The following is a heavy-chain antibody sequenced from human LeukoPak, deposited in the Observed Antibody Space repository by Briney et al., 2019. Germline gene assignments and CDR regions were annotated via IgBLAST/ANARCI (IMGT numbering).Heavy chain of an antibody. Sequence: PGGSLRLSCAAPGFTFSTYWMHWVRQAPGKGLVWVSHINVDGSGATYADYVKGRFTIPRDNAKHTLYLHMNSLRAEDTAVYYCARATRIYSSGWYYSFDYWGQGTLVTVSS. J-gene: IGHJ4*02. CDR3: ARATRIYSSGWYYSFDY. V-gene: IGHV3-74*01. CDR1: GFTFSTYW. D-gene: IGHD6-19*01. CDR2: INVDGSGA.